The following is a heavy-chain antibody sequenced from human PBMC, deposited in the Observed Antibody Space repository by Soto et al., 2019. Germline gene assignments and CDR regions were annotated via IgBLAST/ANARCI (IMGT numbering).Heavy chain of an antibody. CDR2: IGSYKGNT. V-gene: IGHV1-18*01. CDR1: GYTFTNYG. Sequence: ASVKVSCKASGYTFTNYGVSWVRQAPGQGLEWMGWIGSYKGNTNYAQKLQGRVTLTTDTSTSTAYMELRSLRSDDTAVYYCAPHTLDTGMPSGYWGQGTLVNVSS. D-gene: IGHD5-18*01. CDR3: APHTLDTGMPSGY. J-gene: IGHJ4*02.